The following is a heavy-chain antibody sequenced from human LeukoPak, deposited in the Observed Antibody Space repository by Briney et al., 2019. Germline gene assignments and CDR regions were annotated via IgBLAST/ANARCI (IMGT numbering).Heavy chain of an antibody. D-gene: IGHD4-17*01. V-gene: IGHV4-39*07. CDR2: IYYSGNT. CDR3: ARDTVTTPYYYYYMDV. CDR1: GGSISSSSHY. J-gene: IGHJ6*03. Sequence: SETLSLTCTVSGGSISSSSHYWGWIRQPPGKGLEWIGSIYYSGNTYYNPALKSRVTVSVDTSKNQFSLKLSSVTAADTAVYYCARDTVTTPYYYYYMDVWGKGTTVTVSS.